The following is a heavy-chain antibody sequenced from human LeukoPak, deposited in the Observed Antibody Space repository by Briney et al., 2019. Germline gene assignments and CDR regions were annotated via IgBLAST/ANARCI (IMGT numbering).Heavy chain of an antibody. J-gene: IGHJ6*03. CDR1: GFTFSSYA. D-gene: IGHD1-26*01. Sequence: PGGSLRLSCAASGFTFSSYAMSWVRQAPGKGLEWVSGISGSGGSTYYADSVRGRFTISRDNSKNTLYLQMNSPRAEDTAVYYCAKGGSYYYYYYYMDVWGKGTTVTVSS. CDR2: ISGSGGST. V-gene: IGHV3-23*01. CDR3: AKGGSYYYYYYYMDV.